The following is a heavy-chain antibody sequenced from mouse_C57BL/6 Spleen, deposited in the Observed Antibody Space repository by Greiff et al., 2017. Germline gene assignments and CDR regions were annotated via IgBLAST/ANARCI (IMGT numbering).Heavy chain of an antibody. J-gene: IGHJ4*01. CDR3: ARGSNSYAMDY. CDR1: GYSITSGYY. V-gene: IGHV3-6*01. CDR2: ISYDGSN. D-gene: IGHD2-5*01. Sequence: EVKLMESGPGLVKPSQSLSLTCSVTGYSITSGYYWNWIRQFPGNKLEWMGYISYDGSNNYNPSLKNRISITRDTSKNQFFLKLNSVTTEDTATYYCARGSNSYAMDYWGQGTSVTVSS.